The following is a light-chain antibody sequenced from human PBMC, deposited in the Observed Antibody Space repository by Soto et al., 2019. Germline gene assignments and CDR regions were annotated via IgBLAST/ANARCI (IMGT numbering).Light chain of an antibody. V-gene: IGKV1-9*01. CDR2: AAS. CDR1: QGISSH. Sequence: DTQLTQSPSFLSASVGDRVTITCRASQGISSHLAWYQQKPGKAPKLLIYAASALQSGVPSRFSGSGSGTEFTLTVSSLQPEDFATYYCQQFHYYPYTFGQGTKLEIK. J-gene: IGKJ2*01. CDR3: QQFHYYPYT.